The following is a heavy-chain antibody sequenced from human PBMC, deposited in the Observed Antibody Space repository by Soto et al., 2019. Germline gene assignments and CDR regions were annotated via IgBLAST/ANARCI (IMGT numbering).Heavy chain of an antibody. J-gene: IGHJ4*02. CDR2: IYYSGST. Sequence: SETLSLTCTVSGGSVSSYYWSWIRQPPGRGLEWIGYIYYSGSTNYNPSLKSRVTISVDTSKNQFSLKLSSVTAADTAVYYCARVRGRGYSGYVDYWGQGTLVTVSS. CDR3: ARVRGRGYSGYVDY. CDR1: GGSVSSYY. D-gene: IGHD5-12*01. V-gene: IGHV4-59*02.